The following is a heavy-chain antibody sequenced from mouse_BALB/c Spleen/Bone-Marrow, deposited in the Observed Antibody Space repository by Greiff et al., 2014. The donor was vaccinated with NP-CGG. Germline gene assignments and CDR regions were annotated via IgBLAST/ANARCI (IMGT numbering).Heavy chain of an antibody. Sequence: VQLQQPGAELVKPGASVKLSCTASGFNIRDTYMHWVKQRPEQGLEWIGRIDPANGNTKYDPKFQGKATITADTSSNTAYLQLSSLISEDTAVYYCAPYYYGSSQFAYWGQGTLVTVSA. D-gene: IGHD1-1*01. J-gene: IGHJ3*01. CDR2: IDPANGNT. CDR1: GFNIRDTY. V-gene: IGHV14-3*02. CDR3: APYYYGSSQFAY.